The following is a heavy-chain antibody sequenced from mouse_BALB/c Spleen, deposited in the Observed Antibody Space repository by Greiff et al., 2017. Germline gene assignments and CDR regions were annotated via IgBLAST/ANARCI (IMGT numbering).Heavy chain of an antibody. CDR3: GIQDGYGNYELDY. CDR1: GYSFTGYF. CDR2: INPYNGDT. D-gene: IGHD2-1*01. J-gene: IGHJ2*01. Sequence: VQLQQSGPELVKPGASVKISCTASGYSFTGYFMNWVKQSHGKSLEWIGRINPYNGDTFYNQKFKGKATLTVDKSSSTAHMELLSLTSEDSAVYYCGIQDGYGNYELDYWGQGTTLTVSS. V-gene: IGHV1-37*01.